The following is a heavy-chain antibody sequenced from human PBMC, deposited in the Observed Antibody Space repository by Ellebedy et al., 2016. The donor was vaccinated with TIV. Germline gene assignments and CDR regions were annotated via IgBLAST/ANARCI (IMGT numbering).Heavy chain of an antibody. CDR2: FHYRGST. V-gene: IGHV4-61*08. Sequence: MPSETLSLTCSASGGSVNNGAYYWNWIRQPPGKGLEWIGSFHYRGSTYYNPSLKSRVAISLDTSKNQFSLNLISVTAADTAVYYGARDVARLRSFDPWGQGTLVTVSS. D-gene: IGHD2-15*01. CDR3: ARDVARLRSFDP. J-gene: IGHJ5*02. CDR1: GGSVNNGAYY.